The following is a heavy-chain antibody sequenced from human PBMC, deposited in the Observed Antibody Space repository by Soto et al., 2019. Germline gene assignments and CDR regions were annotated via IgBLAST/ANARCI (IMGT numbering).Heavy chain of an antibody. CDR2: INGGTDNI. D-gene: IGHD6-13*01. Sequence: GAAVKDSCPSSGYTCTTYTLHWVLQAPGQSPAWMGWINGGTDNIRLSQKFQRRVNLTKDTSATTVYMELTSLTSEDTAVYYCAIGRVAAAGRLRSFDYWGQGSRVTVSS. CDR3: AIGRVAAAGRLRSFDY. J-gene: IGHJ4*02. CDR1: GYTCTTYT. V-gene: IGHV1-3*01.